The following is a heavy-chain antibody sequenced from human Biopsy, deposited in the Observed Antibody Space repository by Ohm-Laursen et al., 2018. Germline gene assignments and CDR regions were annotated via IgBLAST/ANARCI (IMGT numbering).Heavy chain of an antibody. CDR2: IRDSGDSA. CDR1: GFTFSSHA. V-gene: IGHV3-23*01. CDR3: ARDLAVAGPGVYYFDH. D-gene: IGHD6-19*01. Sequence: SLRLSCSASGFTFSSHAMAWVRQAPGKGLEWVSGIRDSGDSAYYADSVKGRFTISRDNFKNTLFLQMNSLRAEDTAVYYCARDLAVAGPGVYYFDHWGQGTPVTVSS. J-gene: IGHJ4*02.